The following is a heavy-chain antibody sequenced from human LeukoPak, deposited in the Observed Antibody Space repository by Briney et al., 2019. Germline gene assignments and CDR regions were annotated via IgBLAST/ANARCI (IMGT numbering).Heavy chain of an antibody. CDR3: VKDPSDGYFDY. J-gene: IGHJ4*02. CDR1: GFTFSSYA. Sequence: GGSLRLSCSASGFTFSSYAMHWVRQAPGQGLEYVSAISSNGGSTYYADSVKGRFTISRDNSKNTLYLQMSSLRAEDTAVYYCVKDPSDGYFDYWGQGPLVTVSS. V-gene: IGHV3-64D*09. D-gene: IGHD5-24*01. CDR2: ISSNGGST.